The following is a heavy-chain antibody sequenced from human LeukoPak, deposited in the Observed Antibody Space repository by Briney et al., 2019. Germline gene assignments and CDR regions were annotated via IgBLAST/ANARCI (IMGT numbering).Heavy chain of an antibody. CDR2: IYHSGST. Sequence: TSETLSLTCTVSGASFSSSNWWSWVRQPPGKGLEWIGEIYHSGSTNYNPSLKSPVTISVDKSKNQFFLKLSSVTAADTAVYYCAREGSGNFFDYWGQGTLVTVSS. D-gene: IGHD2-15*01. CDR3: AREGSGNFFDY. J-gene: IGHJ4*02. CDR1: GASFSSSNW. V-gene: IGHV4-4*02.